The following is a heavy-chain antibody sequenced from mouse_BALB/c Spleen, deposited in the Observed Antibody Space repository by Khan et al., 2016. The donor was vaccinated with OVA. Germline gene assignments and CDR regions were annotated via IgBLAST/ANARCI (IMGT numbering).Heavy chain of an antibody. Sequence: EVELVESGGGLVQPGGSLRLSCATSGFTFTDYYISWVRQPPGKSLEWLGFIRNKAKDYTTEYSAPVEVRFTISRDTSQSIVYLQMTTLRTEDSATNVCESETGVDVYWYFDVWGAGTTVTVAS. CDR3: ESETGVDVYWYFDV. D-gene: IGHD1-1*01. J-gene: IGHJ1*01. CDR2: IRNKAKDYTT. V-gene: IGHV7-3*02. CDR1: GFTFTDYY.